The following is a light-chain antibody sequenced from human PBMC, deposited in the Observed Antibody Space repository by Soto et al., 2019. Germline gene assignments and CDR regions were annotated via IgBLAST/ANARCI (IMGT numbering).Light chain of an antibody. Sequence: QSALTQPASVSGSPGQSIAISCTVTSSDVGGYNYVSWYQQHPGKAPKLMVYDVSNRPSGVSNRFSGSKSGNTASLTISGLQAEDEADYYCSSYTSSSTYVFGTRTKVTVL. CDR2: DVS. CDR1: SSDVGGYNY. CDR3: SSYTSSSTYV. J-gene: IGLJ1*01. V-gene: IGLV2-14*01.